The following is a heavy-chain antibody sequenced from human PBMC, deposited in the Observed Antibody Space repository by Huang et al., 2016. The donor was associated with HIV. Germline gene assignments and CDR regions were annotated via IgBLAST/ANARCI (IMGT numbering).Heavy chain of an antibody. Sequence: QVQLVESGGGVVQPGRSLRFSCASFGFPFNNHALHGVRQAPGKVRDWVEVISNEGNNNYNGDSVKGRFTISRDSSKSTLFLHMTSLRTEDTAVYYCARAKDTWDAYDIWGQGTMVIVSS. D-gene: IGHD5-18*01. CDR1: GFPFNNHA. CDR3: ARAKDTWDAYDI. V-gene: IGHV3-30-3*01. J-gene: IGHJ3*02. CDR2: ISNEGNNN.